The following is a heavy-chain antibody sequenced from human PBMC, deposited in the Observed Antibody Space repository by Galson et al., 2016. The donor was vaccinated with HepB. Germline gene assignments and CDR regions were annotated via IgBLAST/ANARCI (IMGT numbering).Heavy chain of an antibody. D-gene: IGHD6-19*01. CDR1: GFTFRTYA. V-gene: IGHV3-30*04. J-gene: IGHJ4*02. CDR3: VRDHSSGWYEGYFDH. Sequence: SLRLSCAASGFTFRTYAMHWVRQAPGKGLEWVAVISHDGRDKKYADSVKGRFTSSRDNPNTLYLQMSSLRAEDTAVYYCVRDHSSGWYEGYFDHWGQGTLVSVSS. CDR2: ISHDGRDK.